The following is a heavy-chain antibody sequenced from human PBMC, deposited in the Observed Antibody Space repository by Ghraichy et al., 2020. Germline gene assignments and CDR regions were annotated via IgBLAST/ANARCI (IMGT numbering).Heavy chain of an antibody. J-gene: IGHJ6*02. CDR2: INPSGGST. CDR1: GYIFTSYY. D-gene: IGHD3-10*01. Sequence: ASVKVSCKASGYIFTSYYVHWVRQAPGQRLEWMGLINPSGGSTSNTQKFQGRLTMTRDTSTSTVYMELSGLRSEDTAVYYCAREMMVRGLYGMDVWGQGTTVTVSS. CDR3: AREMMVRGLYGMDV. V-gene: IGHV1-46*01.